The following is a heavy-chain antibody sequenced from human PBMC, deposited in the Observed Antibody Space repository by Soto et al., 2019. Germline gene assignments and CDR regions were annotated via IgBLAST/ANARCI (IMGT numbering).Heavy chain of an antibody. J-gene: IGHJ4*02. CDR3: ADSWLPTSY. Sequence: GGSLRLSCAASAFSFGHLWTHWVRQAPGKGLVGGSRISPDGRTTTYADSVKGRFTIARDNAKSTLYLQMNSLTVEDGAVYYCADSWLPTSYWGPGTLVTVSS. CDR1: AFSFGHLW. V-gene: IGHV3-74*01. CDR2: ISPDGRTT. D-gene: IGHD3-10*01.